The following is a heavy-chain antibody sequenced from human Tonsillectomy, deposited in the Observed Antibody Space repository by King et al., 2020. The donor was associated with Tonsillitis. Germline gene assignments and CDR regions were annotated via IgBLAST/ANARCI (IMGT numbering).Heavy chain of an antibody. J-gene: IGHJ6*04. CDR2: IKQDGSVK. CDR1: GFTLSNYW. V-gene: IGHV3-7*01. CDR3: ACQLLGRLDV. Sequence: VQLVESGGGLVQRGGSLRLSCADSGFTLSNYWMSWVRQAPGKGLERVAKIKQDGSVKKYVDSGKGRFTNSRDNTKNSLFLQMNSLRAEDTAVYYCACQLLGRLDVWGKGTTVTVSS. D-gene: IGHD2-2*01.